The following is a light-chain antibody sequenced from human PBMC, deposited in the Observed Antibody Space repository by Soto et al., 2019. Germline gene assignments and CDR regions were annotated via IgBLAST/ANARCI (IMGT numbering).Light chain of an antibody. J-gene: IGLJ2*01. CDR1: SRDVGGYKY. V-gene: IGLV2-14*01. CDR3: TSYRGSSTLV. CDR2: EVS. Sequence: QSVLTQPASVSGSPGQPITISCTGTSRDVGGYKYVSWYQQHPGKAPKLIIYEVSNRPSGVSNRFSGSKSGNTASLTIPGLQAEDEADYYCTSYRGSSTLVFGGGTKLTVL.